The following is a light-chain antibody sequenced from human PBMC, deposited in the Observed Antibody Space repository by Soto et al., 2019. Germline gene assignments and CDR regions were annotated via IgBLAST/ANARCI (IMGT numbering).Light chain of an antibody. V-gene: IGKV2-28*01. CDR3: MQTLQGPLT. Sequence: DIVMTQSPLSLPVTPGEPASISCRSSQSLLHSNGYNYLDWYLQKPGQSPQLLIYLGSNRASGVPDRFSGSGSGTDFTLKISRVGADDVGIYYCMQTLQGPLTFGGGTKVEIK. CDR1: QSLLHSNGYNY. J-gene: IGKJ4*01. CDR2: LGS.